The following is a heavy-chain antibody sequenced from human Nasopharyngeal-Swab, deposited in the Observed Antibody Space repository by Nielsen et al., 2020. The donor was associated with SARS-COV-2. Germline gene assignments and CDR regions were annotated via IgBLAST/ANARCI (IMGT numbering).Heavy chain of an antibody. D-gene: IGHD2-21*01. CDR3: AKAPYLRGLDV. V-gene: IGHV3-23*01. Sequence: GGSLRLSCAASGFIFSNYGMHWVRQAPGKGLDWVSIISGSGDTTYYADSVKDRFTISRDNSKNTLYLEMNSLRVEDTAVYYCAKAPYLRGLDVWGQGTTVTVS. CDR1: GFIFSNYG. CDR2: ISGSGDTT. J-gene: IGHJ6*02.